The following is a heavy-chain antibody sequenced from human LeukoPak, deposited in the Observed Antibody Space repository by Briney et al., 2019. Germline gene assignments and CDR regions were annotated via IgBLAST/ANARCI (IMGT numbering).Heavy chain of an antibody. V-gene: IGHV4-59*01. J-gene: IGHJ4*02. CDR2: IYYSGST. CDR3: ARVRRDGYNSPDY. CDR1: SGSIRTSY. D-gene: IGHD5-24*01. Sequence: SETLSLTCTVSSGSIRTSYCSWIRQPPGKGLECIGYIYYSGSTYYNPSLKSRVTISVDTSKNQFSLKLSSVTAADTAVYYCARVRRDGYNSPDYWGQGTLVPVSS.